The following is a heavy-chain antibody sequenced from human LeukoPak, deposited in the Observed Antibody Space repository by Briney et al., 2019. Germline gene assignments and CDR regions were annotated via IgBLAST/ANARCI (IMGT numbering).Heavy chain of an antibody. V-gene: IGHV4-59*12. CDR2: IYYSGST. J-gene: IGHJ5*02. Sequence: PSETLSLTCTVSGGSISSYYWSWIRQPPGKGLEWIGYIYYSGSTYYNPSLKSRVTISVDRSKNQFSLKLSSVTAADTAVYYCARVSEGSHLPWGQGTLVTVSS. CDR3: ARVSEGSHLP. D-gene: IGHD3-10*01. CDR1: GGSISSYY.